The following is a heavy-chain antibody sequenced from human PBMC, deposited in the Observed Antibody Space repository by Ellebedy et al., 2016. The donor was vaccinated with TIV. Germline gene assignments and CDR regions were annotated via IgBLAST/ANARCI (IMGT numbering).Heavy chain of an antibody. CDR1: GGSIRSDNYF. V-gene: IGHV4-30-4*01. D-gene: IGHD2/OR15-2a*01. J-gene: IGHJ3*02. CDR3: AREVNIVSETDAFDI. CDR2: IHYSGNA. Sequence: MPSETLSLTCTVFGGSIRSDNYFWSWIRQPPGKGPEWIGYIHYSGNAYYNPSLKSRVTISVDTSKSQFSLKVTSVTAADTAVYYCAREVNIVSETDAFDIWGQGTLLTVSS.